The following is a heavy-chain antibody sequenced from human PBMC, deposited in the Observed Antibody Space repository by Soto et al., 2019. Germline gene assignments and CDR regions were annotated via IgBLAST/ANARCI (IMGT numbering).Heavy chain of an antibody. CDR2: FNPFSGAT. V-gene: IGHV1-46*02. CDR1: GYIFKNYY. D-gene: IGHD3-3*01. CDR3: ARDLTSGDY. Sequence: QVQLVQSXXXXXKXGASVKXXCETSGYIFKNYYIHWVRQAPGQGLEWMAIFNPFSGATNYEQRLQGRVTATMDMSTSTVYMELNNLRSEDTAMYYCARDLTSGDYWGQGTLISVSS. J-gene: IGHJ4*01.